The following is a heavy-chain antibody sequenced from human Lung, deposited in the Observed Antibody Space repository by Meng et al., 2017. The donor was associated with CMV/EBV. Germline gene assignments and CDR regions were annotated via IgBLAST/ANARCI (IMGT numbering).Heavy chain of an antibody. V-gene: IGHV1-69*05. CDR2: IIPIFGTA. D-gene: IGHD3-22*01. Sequence: SXXVSXKASGGTXSSYAISWVRQAPGQGLEWMGGIIPIFGTANYAQKFQGRVTITTDESTSTAYMELSSLRSEDTAVYYCARDPHTLYDSSGYYYYGMDVWXQGTXVTVSS. J-gene: IGHJ6*02. CDR3: ARDPHTLYDSSGYYYYGMDV. CDR1: GGTXSSYA.